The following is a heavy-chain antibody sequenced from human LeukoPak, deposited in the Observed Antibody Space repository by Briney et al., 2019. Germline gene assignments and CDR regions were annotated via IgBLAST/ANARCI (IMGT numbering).Heavy chain of an antibody. D-gene: IGHD1-1*01. Sequence: AGGSLRLSCAASGFNFSGSAIHWVRQASGKGLEWVGRIRSKTHSYATTYAASLKGRFTISRDDSKNTTYLQMSSLKTDDTAVYYFTRRSISSTRTDDYWGQGTPLTVSS. CDR3: TRRSISSTRTDDY. J-gene: IGHJ4*02. CDR1: GFNFSGSA. V-gene: IGHV3-73*01. CDR2: IRSKTHSYAT.